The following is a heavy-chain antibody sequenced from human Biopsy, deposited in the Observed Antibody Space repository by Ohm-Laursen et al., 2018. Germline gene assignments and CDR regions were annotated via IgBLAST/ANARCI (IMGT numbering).Heavy chain of an antibody. CDR1: GYTLTELS. D-gene: IGHD3-10*01. CDR3: ATGPYYDTRFYYNVRPFDF. Sequence: ASVKVSCNVSGYTLTELSMHWVRQTGGKGLEWMGGFDREERKTVYAEKFQGRVTMTEDTSTDTVYMEVTSLRSDDTAVYYCATGPYYDTRFYYNVRPFDFWGQGTLVTVSS. J-gene: IGHJ4*02. CDR2: FDREERKT. V-gene: IGHV1-24*01.